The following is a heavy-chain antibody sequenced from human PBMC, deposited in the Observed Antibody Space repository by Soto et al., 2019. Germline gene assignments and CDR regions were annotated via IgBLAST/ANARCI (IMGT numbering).Heavy chain of an antibody. J-gene: IGHJ4*02. CDR3: ASERSAQYFDF. D-gene: IGHD1-26*01. V-gene: IGHV1-69*06. Sequence: QVQLVQSVTVVQRRGSSVKVSCQASGGSFSSHGMAWVRQAPGQGLEWMGGIFPTFGTATYAPKFQGRVTITADKSTNTAYMELSSLRSEDTAVYYCASERSAQYFDFWGQGTLITVSS. CDR2: IFPTFGTA. CDR1: GGSFSSHG.